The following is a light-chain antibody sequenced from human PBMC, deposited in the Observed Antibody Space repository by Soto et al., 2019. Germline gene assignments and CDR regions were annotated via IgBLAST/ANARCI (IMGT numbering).Light chain of an antibody. V-gene: IGKV3-15*01. J-gene: IGKJ4*01. CDR1: QSVSGY. Sequence: EIVVTQSPATLSVSPGERATLSCRASQSVSGYIGWYQQKPGQPPRLLIYGASTRASGTPARFSGSGSGTDFTLTISSLQPEDFATYYCLQDYTYPLTFGGGTKV. CDR2: GAS. CDR3: LQDYTYPLT.